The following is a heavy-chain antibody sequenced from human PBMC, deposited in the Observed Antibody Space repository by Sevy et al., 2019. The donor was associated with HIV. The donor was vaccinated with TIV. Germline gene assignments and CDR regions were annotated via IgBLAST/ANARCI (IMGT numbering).Heavy chain of an antibody. CDR3: AKCLTPVTNQWSFDP. CDR1: GSTLASSA. J-gene: IGHJ5*02. Sequence: GGSRSPSFPPPGSTLASSALTWFRQAPGRGRGGASAITSNGGTTFYADSVKGRFTISRDISQNTLFLQMNSLRAEDTAVYYCAKCLTPVTNQWSFDPWGQGTLVTVSS. V-gene: IGHV3-23*01. CDR2: ITSNGGTT. D-gene: IGHD4-17*01.